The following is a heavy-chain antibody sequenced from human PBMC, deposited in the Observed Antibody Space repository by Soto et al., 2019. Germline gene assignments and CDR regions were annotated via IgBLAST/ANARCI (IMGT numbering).Heavy chain of an antibody. J-gene: IGHJ6*02. D-gene: IGHD1-20*01. CDR2: IERDDDDK. Sequence: GSGPTLVNPTETLTLTCTFSGFSLTSPGMCVSWIRQSPGKAPEWLALIERDDDDKYYSTSLKTRLTISKDTRKNQVVLTMANMEPADTATYYCARSIRGPRRFNGMDVWGQGTTVTVSS. V-gene: IGHV2-70*13. CDR1: GFSLTSPGMC. CDR3: ARSIRGPRRFNGMDV.